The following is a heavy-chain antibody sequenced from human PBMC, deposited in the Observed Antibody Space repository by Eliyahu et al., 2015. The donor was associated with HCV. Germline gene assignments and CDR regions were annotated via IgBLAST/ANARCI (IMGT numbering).Heavy chain of an antibody. CDR2: IKSKTDGGTT. CDR3: TTDRGQPYYYDSSGYYYVLGFDY. D-gene: IGHD3-22*01. J-gene: IGHJ4*02. CDR1: GFTFSNAW. V-gene: IGHV3-15*01. Sequence: ASGFTFSNAWMSWVRQAPGKGLEWVGRIKSKTDGGTTDYAAPVKGRFTIXRDDSKNTLYLQMNSLKTXDTAVYYCTTDRGQPYYYDSSGYYYVLGFDYWGQGTLVTVSS.